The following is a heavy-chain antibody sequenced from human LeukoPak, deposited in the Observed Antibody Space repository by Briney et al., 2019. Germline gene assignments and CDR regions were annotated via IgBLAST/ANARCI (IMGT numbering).Heavy chain of an antibody. J-gene: IGHJ4*02. D-gene: IGHD2-8*01. V-gene: IGHV3-74*01. CDR3: ARDLMVGSPFDS. Sequence: GGSLRLSCAASTFTFSDYLMHWVRQAPGKGLVWVSRINSDGSGTRYADSVKGRFTISRDNAKNTLYLQMNSLTAEDTAVYYCARDLMVGSPFDSWGQGTLVTVSS. CDR2: INSDGSGT. CDR1: TFTFSDYL.